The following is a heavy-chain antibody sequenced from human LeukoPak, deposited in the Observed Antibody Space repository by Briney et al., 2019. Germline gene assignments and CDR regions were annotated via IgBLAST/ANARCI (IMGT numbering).Heavy chain of an antibody. J-gene: IGHJ4*02. CDR2: IYYSGST. CDR3: ARSSFPGSHFDY. V-gene: IGHV4-59*08. Sequence: KPAETLSLTCTVSGGSINNYYWSWVRQPPGKGLEWIGYIYYSGSTSYNPSLKGRVTISVDRSKNQFSLKLSSVTAADTAVYYCARSSFPGSHFDYWGQGTLVTVSS. CDR1: GGSINNYY.